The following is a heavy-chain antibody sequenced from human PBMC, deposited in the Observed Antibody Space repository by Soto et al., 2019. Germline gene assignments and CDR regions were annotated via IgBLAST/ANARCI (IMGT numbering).Heavy chain of an antibody. CDR3: ARPGPFAS. CDR2: IRNKANDYAT. V-gene: IGHV3-73*01. D-gene: IGHD1-1*01. Sequence: EVQLVESGGGLVQPGGSLKLSCADSGFTFSGSAIHWVRQAPGKGLEWIGRIRNKANDYATAHPVSVRGRFTISRDDSKSTSYLAMNSLKTEDTAMYYCARPGPFASWGQGTLVTVS. CDR1: GFTFSGSA. J-gene: IGHJ4*02.